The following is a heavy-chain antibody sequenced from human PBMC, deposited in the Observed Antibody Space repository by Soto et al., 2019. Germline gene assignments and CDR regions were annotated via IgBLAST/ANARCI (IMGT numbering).Heavy chain of an antibody. CDR2: INHSGST. J-gene: IGHJ6*02. CDR3: AVYLMLAYYYEGLDG. CDR1: GGSFSGYY. V-gene: IGHV4-34*01. D-gene: IGHD2-8*01. Sequence: SETLSLTCAVYGGSFSGYYWSWIRQPPGKGLEWIGEINHSGSTNYNPSLKSRVTISVDTSKNQFSLKLSSVTAADTAVYYCAVYLMLAYYYEGLDGRGQGNTVTFTS.